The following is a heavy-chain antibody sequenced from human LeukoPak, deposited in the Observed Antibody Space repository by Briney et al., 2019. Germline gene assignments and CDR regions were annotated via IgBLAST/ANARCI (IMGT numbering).Heavy chain of an antibody. V-gene: IGHV1-69*05. CDR1: GGTFSSYA. J-gene: IGHJ6*03. D-gene: IGHD6-13*01. CDR2: IIPIFGTA. CDR3: ARGQLVAQGYYYYYYMDV. Sequence: SSVKVSCKASGGTFSSYAISWVRQAPGQGLEWMGRIIPIFGTANYAQKFQGRVTITTDESTSTAYMELSSLRSEDTAVYYCARGQLVAQGYYYYYYMDVWGKGTTVTVSS.